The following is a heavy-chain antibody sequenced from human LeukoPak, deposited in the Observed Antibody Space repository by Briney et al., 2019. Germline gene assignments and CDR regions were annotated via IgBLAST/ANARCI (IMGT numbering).Heavy chain of an antibody. V-gene: IGHV3-74*01. CDR3: AELGITMIGGV. Sequence: GGSLRLSCGASGCTFNNNWMHWVRQAPGKGLVWVSRINNDGSTTSYADSVKGRFTISRANATPTLYLQMNSLRAEDKAVYYCAELGITMIGGVWGKGTTVTISS. CDR2: INNDGSTT. D-gene: IGHD3-10*02. CDR1: GCTFNNNW. J-gene: IGHJ6*04.